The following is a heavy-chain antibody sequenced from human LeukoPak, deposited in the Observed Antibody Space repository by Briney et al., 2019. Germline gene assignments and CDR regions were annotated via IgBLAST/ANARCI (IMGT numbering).Heavy chain of an antibody. Sequence: PGRSLRLSCAASGFTFSSYAMHWVRQAPGKGLEWVAVISYDGSNKYYADSVKGRFTISRDNSKNTLYLRMNSLRAEDTAVYYGARPLQPYCSGGSCYSNWFVPWGQGTLVTVSS. V-gene: IGHV3-30-3*01. CDR1: GFTFSSYA. CDR2: ISYDGSNK. CDR3: ARPLQPYCSGGSCYSNWFVP. D-gene: IGHD2-15*01. J-gene: IGHJ5*02.